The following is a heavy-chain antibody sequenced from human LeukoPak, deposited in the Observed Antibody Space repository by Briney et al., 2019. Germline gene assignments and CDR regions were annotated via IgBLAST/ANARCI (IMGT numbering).Heavy chain of an antibody. CDR3: AKEWGHYDILTGYLN. CDR2: ISYDGSNK. J-gene: IGHJ4*02. Sequence: GGSLRLSCAASGFTFSSYGMHWVRQAPGKGLEWVAVISYDGSNKYYADSVKGRFTISRDNSKNTLYLQMNSLRAEDMAVYYCAKEWGHYDILTGYLNWGQGTLVTVSS. V-gene: IGHV3-30*18. D-gene: IGHD3-9*01. CDR1: GFTFSSYG.